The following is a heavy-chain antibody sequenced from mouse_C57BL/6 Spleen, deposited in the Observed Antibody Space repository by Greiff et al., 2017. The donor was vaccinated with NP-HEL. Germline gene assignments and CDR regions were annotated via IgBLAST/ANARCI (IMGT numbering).Heavy chain of an antibody. Sequence: EVQLQQSGPELVKPGASVKISCKASGYTFTDYYMNWVKQSHGKSLEWIGDINPNNGGTSYNQKFKGKATLTVDKSSSTAYMELRSLTSEDSAVYYCAREDYWGQSTTLTVSS. CDR3: AREDY. J-gene: IGHJ2*01. V-gene: IGHV1-26*01. CDR2: INPNNGGT. CDR1: GYTFTDYY.